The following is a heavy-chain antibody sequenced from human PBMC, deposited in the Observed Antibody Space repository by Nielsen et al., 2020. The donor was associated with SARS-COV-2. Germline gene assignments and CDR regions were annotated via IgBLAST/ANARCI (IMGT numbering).Heavy chain of an antibody. Sequence: WVRQAPGQGLEWMGWISAYNGNTNYAQKLQGRVTMTTDTSTSTAYMELRSLRSEDTAVYYCARQGEPYLNWFDPWGQGTLVTVSP. D-gene: IGHD3-16*01. J-gene: IGHJ5*02. V-gene: IGHV1-18*01. CDR2: ISAYNGNT. CDR3: ARQGEPYLNWFDP.